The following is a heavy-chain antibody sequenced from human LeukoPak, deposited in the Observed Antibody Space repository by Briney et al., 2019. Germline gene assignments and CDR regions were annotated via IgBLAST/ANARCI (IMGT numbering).Heavy chain of an antibody. D-gene: IGHD3-10*01. V-gene: IGHV1-46*01. Sequence: ASVTVSCKASGYTFTSYYMHWVRQAPGQGLEWMGIINPSGGSTSYAQKFQGRVTMTRDTSTSTVYMELSSLRSEDTAVYYCAVPYGSGSYYNSIFDYWGQGTLVTVSS. CDR1: GYTFTSYY. CDR3: AVPYGSGSYYNSIFDY. CDR2: INPSGGST. J-gene: IGHJ4*02.